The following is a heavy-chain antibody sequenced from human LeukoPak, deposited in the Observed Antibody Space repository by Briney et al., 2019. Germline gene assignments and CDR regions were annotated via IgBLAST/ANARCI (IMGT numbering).Heavy chain of an antibody. CDR1: GYSFTSYW. D-gene: IGHD2-2*03. J-gene: IGHJ4*02. Sequence: GESLKISCKGSGYSFTSYWIGWVRRMPGKGLEWMGIIYPGDSDTRYSPSFQGQVTFSADKSIIPAYLQWSSLKASDTAMYYCARQTTQMDIVVVPAAWDYWGQGTLVTVSS. CDR3: ARQTTQMDIVVVPAAWDY. V-gene: IGHV5-51*01. CDR2: IYPGDSDT.